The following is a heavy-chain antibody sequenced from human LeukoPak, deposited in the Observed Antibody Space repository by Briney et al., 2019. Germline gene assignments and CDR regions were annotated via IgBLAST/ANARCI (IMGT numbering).Heavy chain of an antibody. Sequence: RIYTSGSTNYNPSLKSRVTMSVDTSKNQFSLKLSSVTAADTAVYYCARDGTFGVISMPSDYWGQGTLVTVSS. D-gene: IGHD3-3*01. CDR2: IYTSGST. V-gene: IGHV4-4*07. CDR3: ARDGTFGVISMPSDY. J-gene: IGHJ4*02.